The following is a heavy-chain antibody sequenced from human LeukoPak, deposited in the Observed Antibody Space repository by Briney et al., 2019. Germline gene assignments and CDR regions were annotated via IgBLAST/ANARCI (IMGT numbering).Heavy chain of an antibody. V-gene: IGHV3-74*01. CDR3: ASDSPYYGMDV. CDR2: INAGGSIT. CDR1: GFPFSAYW. J-gene: IGHJ6*02. Sequence: GGSLRLSCAASGFPFSAYWMHWVRQVPGKGLLWVSRINAGGSITVYADSVKGRITISRDNARNTLYLQMNSLRAEDTAVYHCASDSPYYGMDVWGQGTTVTVSS.